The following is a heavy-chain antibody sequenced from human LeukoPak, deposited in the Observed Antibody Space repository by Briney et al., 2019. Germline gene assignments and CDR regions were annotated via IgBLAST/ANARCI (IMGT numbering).Heavy chain of an antibody. D-gene: IGHD6-13*01. CDR2: INHSGST. Sequence: SETLSLTCAVYGGSFSGYYWSWIRQPPEKGLEWIGEINHSGSTNYNPSLKSRVTISVDTSKNQFSLKLSSVTAADTAVYYCARSAGTWYYYYYYMDVWGKGTTVTVSS. J-gene: IGHJ6*03. V-gene: IGHV4-34*01. CDR3: ARSAGTWYYYYYYMDV. CDR1: GGSFSGYY.